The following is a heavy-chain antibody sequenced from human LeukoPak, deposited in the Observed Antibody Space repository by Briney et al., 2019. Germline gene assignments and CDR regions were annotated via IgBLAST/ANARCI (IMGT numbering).Heavy chain of an antibody. V-gene: IGHV4-59*01. CDR1: GGSISSYY. D-gene: IGHD3-10*01. Sequence: PSETLSLTCTVSGGSISSYYWSWIRQPPGKGLGWIGYIYYSGSTNYNPSLKSRVTISVDTSKNQFSLKLSSVTAADTAVYYCARGGITMVRGVIDWFDPWGQGTLVTVSS. CDR3: ARGGITMVRGVIDWFDP. J-gene: IGHJ5*02. CDR2: IYYSGST.